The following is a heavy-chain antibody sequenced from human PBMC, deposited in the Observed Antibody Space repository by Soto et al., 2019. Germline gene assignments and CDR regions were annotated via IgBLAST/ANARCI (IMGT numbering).Heavy chain of an antibody. CDR2: IYYSGST. D-gene: IGHD1-1*01. J-gene: IGHJ6*02. CDR3: ARQKKLPDGMDV. CDR1: GGSISSGGYS. Sequence: SETLSLTCAVSGGSISSGGYSWSWIRQPPGKGLEWIGYIYYSGSTNYNPSLKSRVTISVDTSKNQFSLKLSSVTAADTAVYYCARQKKLPDGMDVWGQGTTVTVSS. V-gene: IGHV4-61*08.